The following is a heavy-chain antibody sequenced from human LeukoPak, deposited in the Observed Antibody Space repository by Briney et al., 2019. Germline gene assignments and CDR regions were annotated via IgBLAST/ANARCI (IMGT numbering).Heavy chain of an antibody. J-gene: IGHJ4*02. CDR2: IDPSDSYT. CDR1: GYSFTSYW. V-gene: IGHV5-10-1*01. D-gene: IGHD4-17*01. Sequence: GESLKISCKGSGYSFTSYWISWVRQMPGKGLEWMGRIDPSDSYTNYSPSFQGHVTISAVKSISTVYLQWSSLKASDTAMYYCARHPPYGDYVEYWGQGIVVTVSP. CDR3: ARHPPYGDYVEY.